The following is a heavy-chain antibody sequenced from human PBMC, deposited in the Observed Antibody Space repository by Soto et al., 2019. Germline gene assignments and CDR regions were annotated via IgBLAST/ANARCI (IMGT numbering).Heavy chain of an antibody. Sequence: PGGSLRLSCAASGFTFSSYSMNWVRQAPGKGLEWVSYISSSSSTIYYADSVKGRFTISRDNAKNSLYLQMNSLRAEDTAVYYCARGLRYFDWLAYFDYWGQGTLVTVSS. CDR3: ARGLRYFDWLAYFDY. V-gene: IGHV3-48*04. J-gene: IGHJ4*02. CDR1: GFTFSSYS. CDR2: ISSSSSTI. D-gene: IGHD3-9*01.